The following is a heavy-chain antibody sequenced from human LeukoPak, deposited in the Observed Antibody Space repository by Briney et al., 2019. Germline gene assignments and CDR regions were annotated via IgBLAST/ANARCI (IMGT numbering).Heavy chain of an antibody. CDR3: AKDRDIVVVPAASDY. CDR2: ITGSTGST. D-gene: IGHD2-2*01. V-gene: IGHV3-23*01. J-gene: IGHJ4*02. CDR1: GFTFSSYA. Sequence: GGSLRLSCAASGFTFSSYAMSWVRQAPGKGLEGVSSITGSTGSTYYADSVKGRFTISRDNSKNTLYLQMNSLRAEDTAVYYCAKDRDIVVVPAASDYWGQGTLVTVSS.